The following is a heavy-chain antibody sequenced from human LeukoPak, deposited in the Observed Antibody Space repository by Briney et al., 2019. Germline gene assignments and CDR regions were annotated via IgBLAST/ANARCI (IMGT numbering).Heavy chain of an antibody. D-gene: IGHD5-18*01. CDR2: IDPKSGVR. CDR1: GYTFTDHY. CDR3: ARGKYRNAVDY. J-gene: IGHJ4*02. V-gene: IGHV1-2*06. Sequence: ASVKVSCKASGYTFTDHYIHWVRQAPGEGLEWMGRIDPKSGVRDYPQKFQGRVAMTRDTSINTVYMELSSLRSDDTAAYYCARGKYRNAVDYWGQGTRVTVST.